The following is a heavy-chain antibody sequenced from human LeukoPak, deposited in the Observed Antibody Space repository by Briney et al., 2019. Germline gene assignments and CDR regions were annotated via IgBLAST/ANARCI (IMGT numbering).Heavy chain of an antibody. J-gene: IGHJ5*02. D-gene: IGHD6-13*01. CDR2: INPNSGGT. CDR1: GYTFTGYY. CDR3: ARDPSSSWYWFDP. Sequence: ASVKVSCKASGYTFTGYYMHWVRQAPGQGLEWMGWINPNSGGTNYAQKFQGRVTMTRDTSISTAYMELSRLRSDDTAVYYCARDPSSSWYWFDPWGQGTLVTVSS. V-gene: IGHV1-2*02.